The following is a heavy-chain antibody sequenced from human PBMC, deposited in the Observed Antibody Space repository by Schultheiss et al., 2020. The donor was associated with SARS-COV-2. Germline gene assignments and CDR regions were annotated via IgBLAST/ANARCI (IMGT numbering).Heavy chain of an antibody. CDR1: GYTLTSYY. Sequence: ASVKVSCKASGYTLTSYYMHWVRQAPGQGLEWMGWINPNSGGTNYAQKFQGRVTMTRDTSISTAYMELSRLRTDDTAVYYCARGFRNGWDELDFWGQGTLVTVSS. CDR2: INPNSGGT. CDR3: ARGFRNGWDELDF. J-gene: IGHJ4*02. D-gene: IGHD6-19*01. V-gene: IGHV1-2*02.